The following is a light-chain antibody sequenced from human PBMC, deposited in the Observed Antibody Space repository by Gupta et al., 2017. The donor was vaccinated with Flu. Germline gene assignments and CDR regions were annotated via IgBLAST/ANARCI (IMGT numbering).Light chain of an antibody. J-gene: IGLJ1*01. Sequence: QSALTQPASVSGSPGQSITISCTGTSADVGGYNFVSWYQQHPGMAPKLMIYEVTNRPSGVSNRFSGSKSGNTASLTISGLQAEDESDYYCSSYSSSSTLFVFGTGTKVTVL. CDR3: SSYSSSSTLFV. CDR2: EVT. V-gene: IGLV2-14*01. CDR1: SADVGGYNF.